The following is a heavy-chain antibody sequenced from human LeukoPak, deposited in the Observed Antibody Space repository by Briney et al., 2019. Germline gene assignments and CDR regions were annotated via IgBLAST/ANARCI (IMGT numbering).Heavy chain of an antibody. CDR3: AKATQYCSSTSCYRKDY. D-gene: IGHD2-2*01. Sequence: GGSLRLSCAASGFTFSSYAMSWVRQAPGKGLEWVSAISGSGGSTYYADSVKGRFTISRDNSKNTLYLQMNSLRAEDTAVYYSAKATQYCSSTSCYRKDYWGQGTLVTVSS. CDR2: ISGSGGST. J-gene: IGHJ4*02. CDR1: GFTFSSYA. V-gene: IGHV3-23*01.